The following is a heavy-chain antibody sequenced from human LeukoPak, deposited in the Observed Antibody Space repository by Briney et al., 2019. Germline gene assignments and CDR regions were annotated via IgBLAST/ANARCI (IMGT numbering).Heavy chain of an antibody. D-gene: IGHD4-17*01. CDR3: ARVLAGRTVTTPFLDY. Sequence: ASVKVSCKAFGSTFTTYGISWVRQAPGQGLEWMGWISGYSGHTNYAQKLQGRVTMTTDSSTTTAYMELRSLRSDDTAVYYCARVLAGRTVTTPFLDYWGQGTLVTVSS. J-gene: IGHJ4*02. CDR1: GSTFTTYG. V-gene: IGHV1-18*01. CDR2: ISGYSGHT.